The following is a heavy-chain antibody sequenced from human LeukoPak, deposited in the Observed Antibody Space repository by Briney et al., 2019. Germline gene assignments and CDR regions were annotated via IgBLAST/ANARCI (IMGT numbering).Heavy chain of an antibody. CDR3: ARASYYDSSGYTFDY. D-gene: IGHD3-22*01. V-gene: IGHV3-33*01. CDR1: GFTFSSYG. Sequence: PGGSLRLSCAASGFTFSSYGMHWVRQAPGKGLEWVAVIWYDGSNKYYADSVKGRFTISRDNSKNTLYLQMNSLRAEDTAVYYCARASYYDSSGYTFDYWGQGTLVTVSS. J-gene: IGHJ4*02. CDR2: IWYDGSNK.